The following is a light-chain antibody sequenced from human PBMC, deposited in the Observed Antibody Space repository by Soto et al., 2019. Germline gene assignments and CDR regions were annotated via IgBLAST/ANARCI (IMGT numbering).Light chain of an antibody. CDR2: EVS. V-gene: IGLV2-14*01. CDR1: SSDVADYNF. J-gene: IGLJ2*01. Sequence: QSALTQPASVSGSPGQSITISCTGTSSDVADYNFVSWYQQHPGKAPKLMIFEVSNRPSGVSSRFSGSKSGDTASLTISGLQAEDEADHYCSSYTSSSTLFGGGTKLTVL. CDR3: SSYTSSSTL.